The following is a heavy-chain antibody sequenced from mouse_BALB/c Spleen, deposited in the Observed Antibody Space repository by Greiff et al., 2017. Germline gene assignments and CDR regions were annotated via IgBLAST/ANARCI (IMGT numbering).Heavy chain of an antibody. J-gene: IGHJ2*01. CDR2: IYPSDSYT. CDR3: TRWLEDYFDY. CDR1: GYTFTSYW. D-gene: IGHD2-2*01. V-gene: IGHV1-69*02. Sequence: QVQLQQPGAELVRPGASVKLSCKASGYTFTSYWINWVKQRPGQGLEWIGNIYPSDSYTNYNQKFKDKATLTVDKSSSTAYMQLSSPTSEDSAVYYCTRWLEDYFDYWGQGTTLTVSS.